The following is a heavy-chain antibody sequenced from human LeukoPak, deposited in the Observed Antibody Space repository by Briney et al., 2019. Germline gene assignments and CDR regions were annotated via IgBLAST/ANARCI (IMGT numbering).Heavy chain of an antibody. CDR1: GFTSSSYA. CDR2: MSGSGGST. CDR3: ATAGYSSRWYGDWFDP. D-gene: IGHD6-19*01. V-gene: IGHV3-23*01. J-gene: IGHJ5*02. Sequence: TGGSLRLSCAVSGFTSSSYAMNWVRLAPGPGMGRVSAMSGSGGSTYYADSLKGRFTISRDNSKNTLYLQMKSLMGEEAARYYFATAGYSSRWYGDWFDPWGQGTLVTVSS.